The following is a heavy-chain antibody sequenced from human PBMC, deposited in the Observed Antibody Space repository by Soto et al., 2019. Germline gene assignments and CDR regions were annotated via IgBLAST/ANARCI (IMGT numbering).Heavy chain of an antibody. CDR1: GGSISSSSYY. CDR2: IYYSGIT. Sequence: SETLSLTCTVYGGSISSSSYYWGWIRRPPGKGLEWIGTIYYSGITYYNPSLKSRVTISVDTSKNQFSLKLTSVTAADTAVYYCARHGSNWGQGTLVTVSS. V-gene: IGHV4-39*01. J-gene: IGHJ4*02. CDR3: ARHGSN.